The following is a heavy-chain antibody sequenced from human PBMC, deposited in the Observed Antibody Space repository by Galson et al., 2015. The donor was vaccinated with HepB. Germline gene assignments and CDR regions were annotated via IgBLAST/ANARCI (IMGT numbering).Heavy chain of an antibody. CDR3: AKDDWQWLVPLGY. CDR2: ISYDGSNK. D-gene: IGHD6-19*01. Sequence: SLRLSCAASGFTFSSYGMHWVRQAPGKGLEWVAVISYDGSNKYYADSVKGRFTISRDNSKNTLYLQMNSLRAEDTAVYYCAKDDWQWLVPLGYWGQGTLVTVSS. V-gene: IGHV3-30*18. CDR1: GFTFSSYG. J-gene: IGHJ4*02.